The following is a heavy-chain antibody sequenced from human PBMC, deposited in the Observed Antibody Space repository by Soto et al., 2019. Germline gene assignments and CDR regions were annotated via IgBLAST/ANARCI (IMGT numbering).Heavy chain of an antibody. CDR1: GFTVSNNY. CDR3: AADSHKGD. D-gene: IGHD3-22*01. Sequence: EEQLVESGGDLVQPGGSLRLSCAASGFTVSNNYMSLVRQAPGKGLEWVSLIYSGGSTYYAAYVKGRFTTSRDSSKNTLYLQMNSRGAEDTAMYYCAADSHKGDWGQGNLVTVS. J-gene: IGHJ4*02. V-gene: IGHV3-66*01. CDR2: IYSGGST.